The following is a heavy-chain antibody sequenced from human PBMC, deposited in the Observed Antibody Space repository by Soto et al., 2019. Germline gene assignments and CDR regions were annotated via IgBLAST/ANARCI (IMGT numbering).Heavy chain of an antibody. Sequence: GGSLRLSCAASGFTFSSYWMSWVRQAPGKGLEWVANIKQDGSEKYYVDSVKGRFTISRDNAKNSLYLQMNSLRAEDTAVYYCARDTYYDFWSGYYYYGMDVWGQGTTVTVSS. V-gene: IGHV3-7*05. D-gene: IGHD3-3*01. CDR2: IKQDGSEK. CDR1: GFTFSSYW. CDR3: ARDTYYDFWSGYYYYGMDV. J-gene: IGHJ6*02.